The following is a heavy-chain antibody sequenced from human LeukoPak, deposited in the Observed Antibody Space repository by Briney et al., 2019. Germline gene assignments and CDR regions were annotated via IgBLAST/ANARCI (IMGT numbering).Heavy chain of an antibody. D-gene: IGHD2/OR15-2a*01. J-gene: IGHJ4*02. CDR1: GFSFSNYW. V-gene: IGHV3-74*01. CDR3: ARGVREYHYFDY. Sequence: PGGSLRLSCAASGFSFSNYWMHWVRQAPGKGLVWVSRINSDGSSTTYADSVKGRFAISRDNAKYTLYLQMNSPRAEDTAVYYCARGVREYHYFDYWGQGTLVTVSS. CDR2: INSDGSST.